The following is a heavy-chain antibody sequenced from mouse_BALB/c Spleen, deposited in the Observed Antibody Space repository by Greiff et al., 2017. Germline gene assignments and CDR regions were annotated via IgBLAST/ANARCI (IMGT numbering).Heavy chain of an antibody. CDR3: ARHEDPLYGSSPFAY. D-gene: IGHD1-1*01. CDR1: GYTFTEYI. V-gene: IGHV1-62-2*01. CDR2: FYPGSGSI. J-gene: IGHJ3*01. Sequence: VQLQQSGAGLVKPGASVKLSCKASGYTFTEYIIHWVKQRPGQGLEWIGRFYPGSGSIKYNEKFKDKATLTADKSSSTVYMELSRLTSEDSAVYFCARHEDPLYGSSPFAYWGQGTLVTVSA.